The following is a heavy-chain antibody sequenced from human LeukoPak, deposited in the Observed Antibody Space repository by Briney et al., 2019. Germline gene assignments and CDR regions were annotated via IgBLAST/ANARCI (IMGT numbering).Heavy chain of an antibody. D-gene: IGHD2-15*01. Sequence: AGGSLRLSCAASGFTFSSYAMSWVRQAPGKGLEWVSAISGSGGSTYSADSVKGRFTTSRDNSKNTLFLQMNSLRAEDTAVYHCARQIGYCSDGNCYFNYWGQGTLVTVSS. V-gene: IGHV3-23*01. CDR2: ISGSGGST. CDR3: ARQIGYCSDGNCYFNY. CDR1: GFTFSSYA. J-gene: IGHJ4*02.